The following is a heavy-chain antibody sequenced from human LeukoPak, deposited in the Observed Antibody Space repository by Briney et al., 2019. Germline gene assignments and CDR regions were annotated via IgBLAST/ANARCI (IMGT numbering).Heavy chain of an antibody. CDR2: IKTDGGST. CDR3: AREPIYYYYMDV. J-gene: IGHJ6*03. Sequence: PGGSLRLSCAASGFSFSSYWMHWVRQAPGKGLVWVARIKTDGGSTSYEDSVEGRFTISRDNAKNTLYLQMNSLRAEDTAVYYCAREPIYYYYMDVWGRGTTVTVSS. V-gene: IGHV3-74*03. D-gene: IGHD2-21*01. CDR1: GFSFSSYW.